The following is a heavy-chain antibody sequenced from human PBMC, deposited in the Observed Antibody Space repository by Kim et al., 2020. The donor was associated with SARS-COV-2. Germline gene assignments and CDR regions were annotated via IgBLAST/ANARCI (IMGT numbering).Heavy chain of an antibody. J-gene: IGHJ4*02. D-gene: IGHD1-26*01. CDR3: ARKHLKSGSKAVDY. V-gene: IGHV3-74*01. Sequence: ADSVKGRFTITRDNANTTLYLKMNSRSAEDTAVYYGARKHLKSGSKAVDYWGQGTLVTVSS.